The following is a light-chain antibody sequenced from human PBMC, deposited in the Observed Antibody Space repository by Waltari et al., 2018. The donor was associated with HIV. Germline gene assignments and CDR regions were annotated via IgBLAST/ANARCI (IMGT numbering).Light chain of an antibody. CDR3: QQYYSVPRA. Sequence: DIQMTPSPSPLSAPVGDGVIITCRASHSLSRYLAWYQQKPGKAPKLLIYKASTLKGGVPSRFSGSGSGTEFTLTISRLQPDDFAPYYCQQYYSVPRAFGQGTKVEIK. J-gene: IGKJ1*01. V-gene: IGKV1-5*03. CDR1: HSLSRY. CDR2: KAS.